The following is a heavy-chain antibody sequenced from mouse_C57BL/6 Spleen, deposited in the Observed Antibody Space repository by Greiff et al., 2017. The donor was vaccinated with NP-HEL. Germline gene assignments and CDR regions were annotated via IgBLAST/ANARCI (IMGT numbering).Heavy chain of an antibody. CDR1: GYSFTSYY. J-gene: IGHJ3*01. D-gene: IGHD2-10*01. CDR2: IYPGSGNT. V-gene: IGHV1-66*01. Sequence: VQVVESGPELVKPGASVKISCKASGYSFTSYYIHWVKQRPGQGLEWIGWIYPGSGNTKYNEKFKGKATLTADTSSSTAYMQLSSLTSEDSAVYYCARDLLTGFAYWGQGTLVTVSA. CDR3: ARDLLTGFAY.